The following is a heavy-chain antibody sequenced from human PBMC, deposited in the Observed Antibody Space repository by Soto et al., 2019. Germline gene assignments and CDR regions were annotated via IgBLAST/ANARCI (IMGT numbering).Heavy chain of an antibody. Sequence: GGSLRLSCAGSGFTFGSYAMTWVRQAPGKGLEWVSTLSDSGSHTYYADSVKGRFTISRDNSKNTLYLQMNSLRAEDTAVYYCAKDLRALLWCGDLFPHVRDFGGQGTPVPVSS. D-gene: IGHD3-10*01. J-gene: IGHJ4*03. CDR2: LSDSGSHT. CDR1: GFTFGSYA. CDR3: AKDLRALLWCGDLFPHVRDF. V-gene: IGHV3-23*01.